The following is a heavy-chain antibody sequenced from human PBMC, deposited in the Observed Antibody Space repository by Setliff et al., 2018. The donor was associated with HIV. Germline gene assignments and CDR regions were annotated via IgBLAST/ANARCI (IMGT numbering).Heavy chain of an antibody. Sequence: PSETLSLTCTVYGGSFSGYYWSWIRQPPGKGLEWIGEINHSRSTNYNPSLKSRVTISVDTSKNQVSLKLSSVTAADTAVYYCARAGSYGWDYWGQGTLVTVSS. J-gene: IGHJ4*02. V-gene: IGHV4-34*01. D-gene: IGHD5-18*01. CDR2: INHSRST. CDR1: GGSFSGYY. CDR3: ARAGSYGWDY.